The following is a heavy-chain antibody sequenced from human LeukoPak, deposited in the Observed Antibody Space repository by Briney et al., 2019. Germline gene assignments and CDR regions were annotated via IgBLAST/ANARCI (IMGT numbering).Heavy chain of an antibody. CDR3: ARARGWTSGDDYYYGMDV. CDR2: INQSGNT. Sequence: PSETLSLTCTVSGGSISSYYWSWIRQSPGKGLEWIGEINQSGNTNYNPSLKSRVTISIDTSKNQFSLKVTSVTAGDTAVYYCARARGWTSGDDYYYGMDVWGQGTTGTVSS. V-gene: IGHV4-34*01. J-gene: IGHJ6*02. CDR1: GGSISSYY. D-gene: IGHD4-17*01.